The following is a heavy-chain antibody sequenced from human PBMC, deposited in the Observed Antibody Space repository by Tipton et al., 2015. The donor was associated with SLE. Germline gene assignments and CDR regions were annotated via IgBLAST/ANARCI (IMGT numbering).Heavy chain of an antibody. CDR2: INHSGST. Sequence: GLVKPSESLSLICAVYGGSFSGYYWSWIRQPPGKGLEWIGEINHSGSTNYNPSLKSRVTISVDTSKNQFSLKLSSVTAADTAVYYCARDPVAAAGSFDYWGQGTLVTVSS. V-gene: IGHV4-34*01. J-gene: IGHJ4*02. D-gene: IGHD6-13*01. CDR1: GGSFSGYY. CDR3: ARDPVAAAGSFDY.